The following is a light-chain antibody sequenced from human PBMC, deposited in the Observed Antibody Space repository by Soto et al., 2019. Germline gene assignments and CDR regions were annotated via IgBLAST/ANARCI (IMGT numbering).Light chain of an antibody. V-gene: IGKV2-28*01. J-gene: IGKJ2*01. Sequence: IVMCQSPLSMTVTPGQTASFSCRSSQSLLRSNGYNHLDWYLQKPRQSPQLLIYVGSHRASGVPDRFSGSGSGTDFTLKISRVEAEDVGVYYCMQGLQTPMYTFGQGTKLDIK. CDR3: MQGLQTPMYT. CDR1: QSLLRSNGYNH. CDR2: VGS.